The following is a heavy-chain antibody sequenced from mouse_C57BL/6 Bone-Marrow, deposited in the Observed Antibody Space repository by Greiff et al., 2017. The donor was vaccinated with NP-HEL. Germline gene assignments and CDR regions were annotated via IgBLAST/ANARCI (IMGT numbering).Heavy chain of an antibody. CDR2: IDPENGDT. Sequence: VQLQQSGAELVRPGASVKLSCTASGFNIKDDYMHWVKQRPEQGLEWIGWIDPENGDTEDASKFQGKATITADPSSNPAYLQLSSLTSEDTAVYYCTTRYYGSSWDYWGQGTTLTVSS. D-gene: IGHD1-1*01. V-gene: IGHV14-4*01. J-gene: IGHJ2*01. CDR1: GFNIKDDY. CDR3: TTRYYGSSWDY.